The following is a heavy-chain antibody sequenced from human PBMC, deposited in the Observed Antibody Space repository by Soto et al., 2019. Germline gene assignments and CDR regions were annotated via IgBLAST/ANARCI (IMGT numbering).Heavy chain of an antibody. Sequence: QVQLQESGPGLVKPSDTLSLTCAVSGYSISSGNWWGWIRQPPGKGLEWIGYIYYSGSTDYNPSVESRGSMSVTTSQNQFSLKLSSVTAVDTAVYYCARTLERPTEFDYWGQGTLVTVSS. V-gene: IGHV4-28*01. CDR1: GYSISSGNW. CDR3: ARTLERPTEFDY. CDR2: IYYSGST. J-gene: IGHJ4*02. D-gene: IGHD1-1*01.